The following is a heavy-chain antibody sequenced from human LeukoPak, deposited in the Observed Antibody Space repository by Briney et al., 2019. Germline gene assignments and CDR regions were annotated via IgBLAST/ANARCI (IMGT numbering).Heavy chain of an antibody. V-gene: IGHV4-34*01. D-gene: IGHD1-26*01. CDR2: INHSGST. CDR3: ARSYSGSYYALWDY. Sequence: SETLSLTCAVYGGSFSGYYWSWIRQPPGKGLEWIGEINHSGSTNYNPSLKSRVTISVDTSKNQFSLKLSSVTAADTAVYYCARSYSGSYYALWDYWGQGTLVTVSS. J-gene: IGHJ4*02. CDR1: GGSFSGYY.